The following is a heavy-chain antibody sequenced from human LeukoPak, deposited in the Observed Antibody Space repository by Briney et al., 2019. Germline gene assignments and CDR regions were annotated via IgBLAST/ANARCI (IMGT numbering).Heavy chain of an antibody. D-gene: IGHD3-22*01. V-gene: IGHV3-33*01. J-gene: IGHJ2*01. CDR1: VFTLSSYS. CDR3: ARDSYDSSGYYHPGEWYFDL. Sequence: GEFLRLSWAVSVFTLSSYSMHWVREAPCKGLEWVVVIWYDASNKYYADSVKGRFTISRDNSKNTLYMQMNNLRAEDTAVYYCARDSYDSSGYYHPGEWYFDLWGRGTLVTVSS. CDR2: IWYDASNK.